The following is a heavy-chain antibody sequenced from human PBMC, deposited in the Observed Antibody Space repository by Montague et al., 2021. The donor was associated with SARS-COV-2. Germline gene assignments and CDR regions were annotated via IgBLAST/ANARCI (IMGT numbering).Heavy chain of an antibody. J-gene: IGHJ4*02. D-gene: IGHD3-9*01. CDR3: ANHGGLFRTFDWSY. V-gene: IGHV3-23*01. Sequence: SLRLSFAASGFTFNSYAMSWVRQAPGKGLEWVSGIGGSGDYTYYADSVRGRFTISRDNSKNTLFLQMDNLRADDMAVYYCANHGGLFRTFDWSYWGQGTLVTVSS. CDR1: GFTFNSYA. CDR2: IGGSGDYT.